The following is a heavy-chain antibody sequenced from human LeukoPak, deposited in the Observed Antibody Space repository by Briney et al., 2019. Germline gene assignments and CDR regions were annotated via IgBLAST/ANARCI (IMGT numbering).Heavy chain of an antibody. J-gene: IGHJ3*02. D-gene: IGHD6-13*01. CDR1: GGSISSSNYY. V-gene: IGHV4-30-4*01. CDR3: ARDGIAAAGALGAFDI. Sequence: SETLSLTCTVSGGSISSSNYYWSWIRQPPGKGLEWIGYIYYSGSTYYNPSLKSRVTISVDTSKSQFSLKLSSVTAADTAVYYCARDGIAAAGALGAFDIWGQGTMVTVSS. CDR2: IYYSGST.